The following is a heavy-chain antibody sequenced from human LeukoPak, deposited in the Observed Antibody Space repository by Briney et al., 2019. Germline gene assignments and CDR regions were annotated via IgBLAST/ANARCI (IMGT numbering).Heavy chain of an antibody. Sequence: GGSLRLSCAASGFTFSSYGMHWVRQAPGKGLKWVAVISYDGSNKYYADSVKGRFTISRDNSENTLYLQMNSLRTEDAAVYFCAKDRIRLTTFGYYYYGMDVWGQGTTVTASS. CDR3: AKDRIRLTTFGYYYYGMDV. V-gene: IGHV3-30*18. J-gene: IGHJ6*02. CDR1: GFTFSSYG. CDR2: ISYDGSNK. D-gene: IGHD3-16*01.